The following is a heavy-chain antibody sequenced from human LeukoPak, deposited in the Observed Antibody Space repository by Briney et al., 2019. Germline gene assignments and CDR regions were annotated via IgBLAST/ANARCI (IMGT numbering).Heavy chain of an antibody. CDR3: ARVPAAIYYYYGMHV. CDR2: ISGSGGST. D-gene: IGHD2-2*01. V-gene: IGHV3-23*01. CDR1: GFTFSSYA. Sequence: GGSLRLSCAASGFTFSSYAMSWVRQAPGKGLEWVSAISGSGGSTYYADSVKGRFTISRDNSKNTLYLQMNSLRAEDTAVYYCARVPAAIYYYYGMHVWGQGTTVTVSS. J-gene: IGHJ6*02.